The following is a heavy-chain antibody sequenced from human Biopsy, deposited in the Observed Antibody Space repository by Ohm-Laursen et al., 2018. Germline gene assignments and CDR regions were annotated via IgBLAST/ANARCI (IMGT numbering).Heavy chain of an antibody. CDR3: ARHDGNGPFALDS. CDR1: GGSISSGSNY. V-gene: IGHV4-39*01. Sequence: SETLSLTCTVSGGSISSGSNYWAWIRQPPGKGLEWIGSVYHSGTTYYSPSLKSRVTISMATSKNQLSLKVTFVTAADTAAYYCARHDGNGPFALDSWGQGALVTVSS. D-gene: IGHD5-24*01. CDR2: VYHSGTT. J-gene: IGHJ4*02.